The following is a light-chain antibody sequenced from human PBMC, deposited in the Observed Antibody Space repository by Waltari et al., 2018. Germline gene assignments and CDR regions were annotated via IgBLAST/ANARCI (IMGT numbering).Light chain of an antibody. CDR2: SNN. J-gene: IGLJ3*02. V-gene: IGLV1-44*01. Sequence: QSVLTQPPSASGTPGQRVTISCSGSSSNIGRNTVTWYQQLPGTAPKLLTYSNNQRPSGVPDRFSGSKSGTSASLAISGLQSEDEADYYCAAWDDSLNGYWVFGGGTKLTVL. CDR3: AAWDDSLNGYWV. CDR1: SSNIGRNT.